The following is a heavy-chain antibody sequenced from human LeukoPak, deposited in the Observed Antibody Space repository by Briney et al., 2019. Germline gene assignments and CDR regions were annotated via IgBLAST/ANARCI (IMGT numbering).Heavy chain of an antibody. CDR1: GFTFSSYS. CDR2: ISSSSSYI. D-gene: IGHD6-25*01. V-gene: IGHV3-21*01. Sequence: GGSLRLSCAASGFTFSSYSMNWVRQAPGKGLEWVSSISSSSSYIYYADSVKGRFTISRDNAKNSLYLQMNSLRAEDTAVYYCAKTQGLLSPFDYWGQGTLVTVSS. CDR3: AKTQGLLSPFDY. J-gene: IGHJ4*02.